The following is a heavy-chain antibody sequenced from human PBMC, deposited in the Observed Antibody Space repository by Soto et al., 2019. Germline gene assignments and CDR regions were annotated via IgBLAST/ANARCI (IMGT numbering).Heavy chain of an antibody. CDR2: SYYSGST. V-gene: IGHV4-39*01. D-gene: IGHD6-6*01. Sequence: SKTLYLTCTVSGGSISSSSYYWAWIRQHPGKGLAWIGSSYYSGSTYYNPSLKSRVTISVDKSNNQFSLKLSSVTTADTAAYYCARRGDVEQLGSPTDKYYYGMDVWGQGTTVT. CDR3: ARRGDVEQLGSPTDKYYYGMDV. J-gene: IGHJ6*02. CDR1: GGSISSSSYY.